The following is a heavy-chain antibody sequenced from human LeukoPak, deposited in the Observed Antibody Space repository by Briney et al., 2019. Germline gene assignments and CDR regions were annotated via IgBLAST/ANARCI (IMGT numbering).Heavy chain of an antibody. CDR2: INHSGST. CDR1: GGSFSGYY. D-gene: IGHD3-16*01. Sequence: SETLSLTCAVYGGSFSGYYWSWIRQPPGKGLEWIGEINHSGSTNYNPSLKSRVTISVDTSKNQFSLKLSSVTAADTAVYYCARGGFGTGSNWGQGTLVTVSS. J-gene: IGHJ4*02. V-gene: IGHV4-34*01. CDR3: ARGGFGTGSN.